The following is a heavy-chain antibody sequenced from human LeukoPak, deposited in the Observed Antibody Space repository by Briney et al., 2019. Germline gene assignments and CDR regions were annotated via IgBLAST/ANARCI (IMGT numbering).Heavy chain of an antibody. J-gene: IGHJ4*02. CDR2: IIHSGST. CDR1: GGSFSGYY. D-gene: IGHD3-10*01. CDR3: ARARGAYYGSGSYYPSSSYFDY. V-gene: IGHV4-34*12. Sequence: SETLSLTCAVYGGSFSGYYWSWIRQPPGKGLEWIGEIIHSGSTNYNPSLKSRVTISVDTSKNQFSLKLSSVTAADTAVYYCARARGAYYGSGSYYPSSSYFDYWGQGTLLTVSS.